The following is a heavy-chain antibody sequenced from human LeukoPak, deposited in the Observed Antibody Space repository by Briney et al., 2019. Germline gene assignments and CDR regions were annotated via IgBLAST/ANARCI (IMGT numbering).Heavy chain of an antibody. Sequence: SETLSLTCTVSGGSISSYYWSWIRQPPGKGLEWIGYIYYSGSTNYNPSLKSRVTISVDTSKNQFSLKLSSVTAADTAVYYCAYGDYETHFDYWGQGTLATVSS. CDR3: AYGDYETHFDY. CDR2: IYYSGST. CDR1: GGSISSYY. J-gene: IGHJ4*02. V-gene: IGHV4-59*01. D-gene: IGHD4-17*01.